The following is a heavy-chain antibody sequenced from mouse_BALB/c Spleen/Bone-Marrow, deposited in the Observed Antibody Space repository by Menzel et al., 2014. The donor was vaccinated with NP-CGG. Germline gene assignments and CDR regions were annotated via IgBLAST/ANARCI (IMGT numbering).Heavy chain of an antibody. CDR1: GYTFTAYA. Sequence: QVQLKESGPELVRPGVSVKLSCKGSGYTFTAYAMHWVKQSHAESLEWIGLISTYSGNTHYNQDFKGKATMTVDKSSSTAYTELARLTSEDSAIYYCARNFYGSSYFDYWGQGTTLTVSS. V-gene: IGHV1-67*01. CDR3: ARNFYGSSYFDY. CDR2: ISTYSGNT. D-gene: IGHD1-1*01. J-gene: IGHJ2*01.